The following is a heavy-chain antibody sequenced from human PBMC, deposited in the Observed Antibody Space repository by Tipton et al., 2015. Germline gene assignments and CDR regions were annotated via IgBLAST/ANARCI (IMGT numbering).Heavy chain of an antibody. V-gene: IGHV3-21*01. Sequence: GSLRLSCVASGFSLSDYSVNWIRQAPGKGLEWVASINWNTYYTYHADSVKGRFTISRDDTKNSLYLQMNSLRDEDTAVYYCGREDRGFSSGDSWGQGTLVPVSS. CDR1: GFSLSDYS. D-gene: IGHD6-19*01. CDR2: INWNTYYT. CDR3: GREDRGFSSGDS. J-gene: IGHJ4*02.